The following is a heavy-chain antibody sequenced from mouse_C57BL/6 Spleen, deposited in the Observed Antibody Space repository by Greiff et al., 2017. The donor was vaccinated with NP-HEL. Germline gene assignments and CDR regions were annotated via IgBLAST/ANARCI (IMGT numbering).Heavy chain of an antibody. J-gene: IGHJ3*01. CDR3: VRDYTWLAY. V-gene: IGHV10-1*01. D-gene: IGHD2-12*01. Sequence: EVQLVESGGGLVQPKGSLKLSCAASGFSFNTYAMNWVRQAPGKGLEWVARIRSKSNNYATYYADSVKDRFTISRDDSESMLCLQMNNLKTEDTAMYYCVRDYTWLAYWGQGTLVTVYA. CDR1: GFSFNTYA. CDR2: IRSKSNNYAT.